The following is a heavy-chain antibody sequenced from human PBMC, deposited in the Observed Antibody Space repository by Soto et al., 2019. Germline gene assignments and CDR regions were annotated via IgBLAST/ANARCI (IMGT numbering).Heavy chain of an antibody. CDR2: IYYSGST. CDR3: ARVVWNIVVVPAARRVDWFDP. J-gene: IGHJ5*02. CDR1: GGSISSGGYY. V-gene: IGHV4-31*03. D-gene: IGHD2-2*01. Sequence: SETLSLTCTVSGGSISSGGYYWSWIRQHPGKGLEWIGYIYYSGSTYYNPSLKSRVTISVDTSKNQFSLKLGSVTAADTAVYYCARVVWNIVVVPAARRVDWFDPWGQGTLVTVSS.